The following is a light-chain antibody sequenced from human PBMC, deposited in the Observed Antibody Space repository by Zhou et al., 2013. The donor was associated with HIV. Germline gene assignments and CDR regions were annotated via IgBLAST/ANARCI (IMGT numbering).Light chain of an antibody. J-gene: IGKJ1*01. CDR2: DAS. V-gene: IGKV3-11*01. Sequence: EIVMTQSPATLSVSPGERATLSCRASQSVNSKLAWYQQKPGQAPRLLMYDASTRATAIPARFSGSGSGTDFTLTISSLEPEDFAVYYCQLRSDWPLFGQGTKVEIK. CDR3: QLRSDWPL. CDR1: QSVNSK.